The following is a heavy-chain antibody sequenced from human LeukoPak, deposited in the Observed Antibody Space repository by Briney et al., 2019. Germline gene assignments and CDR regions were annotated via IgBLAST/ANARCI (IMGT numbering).Heavy chain of an antibody. J-gene: IGHJ6*04. Sequence: SETLSLTCTVSGGSISSGGYYWSWIRQHPGKGLEWIGYIYYSGSTYYNPSLKSRVTISVDTSKNQFSLKLSSVTAADTAVYYCARASGSYGSGRYYYYGMDVWGKGTAVTVSS. D-gene: IGHD3-10*01. CDR2: IYYSGST. V-gene: IGHV4-31*03. CDR3: ARASGSYGSGRYYYYGMDV. CDR1: GGSISSGGYY.